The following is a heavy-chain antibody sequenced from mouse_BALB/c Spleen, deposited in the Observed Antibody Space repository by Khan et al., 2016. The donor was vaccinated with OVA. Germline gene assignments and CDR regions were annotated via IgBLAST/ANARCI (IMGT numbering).Heavy chain of an antibody. V-gene: IGHV1-4*01. CDR1: GYTFTTYT. CDR3: AREGAYYRSDGLFAY. CDR2: IIPTNDYT. J-gene: IGHJ3*01. Sequence: QVQLKQSETELARPGASVKMSCKASGYTFTTYTIHWVKQRPGQGLEWIGYIIPTNDYTNYNQKFKDRATLTADKSSSTAYMQLSSLTSEDSALYYCAREGAYYRSDGLFAYWGQGTLVTVSA. D-gene: IGHD2-14*01.